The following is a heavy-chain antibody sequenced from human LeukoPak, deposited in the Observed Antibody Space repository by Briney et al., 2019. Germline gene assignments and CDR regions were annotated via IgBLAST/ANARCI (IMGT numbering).Heavy chain of an antibody. CDR1: GFTFSSSA. Sequence: GGSLRLSCAASGFTFSSSAMSWVRQAPGKGLEWVSAISGSGGSTYYADSVKGRFTISRDNSKNTLYLQMNSLRAEDTAVYYCAKGDYYDSSGYYYPHYFDYWGQGTLVTVSS. D-gene: IGHD3-22*01. V-gene: IGHV3-23*01. J-gene: IGHJ4*02. CDR2: ISGSGGST. CDR3: AKGDYYDSSGYYYPHYFDY.